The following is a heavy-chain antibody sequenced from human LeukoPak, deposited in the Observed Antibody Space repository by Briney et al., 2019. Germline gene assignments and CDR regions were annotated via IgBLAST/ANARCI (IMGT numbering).Heavy chain of an antibody. CDR3: ARDEGVEYCTDGVCPDAAVNFDY. J-gene: IGHJ4*02. D-gene: IGHD2-8*01. CDR2: ISTTGST. Sequence: SETLSLTCTVSGGSISGYYWSWIRQPAGKGLEWIGRISTTGSTNYKPSLKSRVTMSVDTSKNQFSLRLNSVTAADTAVYYCARDEGVEYCTDGVCPDAAVNFDYWGQGTLVTVSS. V-gene: IGHV4-4*07. CDR1: GGSISGYY.